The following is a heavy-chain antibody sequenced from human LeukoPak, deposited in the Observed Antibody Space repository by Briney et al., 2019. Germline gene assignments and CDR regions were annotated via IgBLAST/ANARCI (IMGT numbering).Heavy chain of an antibody. CDR2: ISYDGSNK. V-gene: IGHV3-30*04. D-gene: IGHD3-3*01. CDR1: GFTFSSYA. CDR3: ARAGLITIFGVDPYYFDY. J-gene: IGHJ4*02. Sequence: GGSLRLSCAASGFTFSSYAMHWVRQAPGKGLEWVAVISYDGSNKYYADSVKGRFTISRDNSKNTLYLQMNRLRAEDTAVYYCARAGLITIFGVDPYYFDYWGQGTLVTVSS.